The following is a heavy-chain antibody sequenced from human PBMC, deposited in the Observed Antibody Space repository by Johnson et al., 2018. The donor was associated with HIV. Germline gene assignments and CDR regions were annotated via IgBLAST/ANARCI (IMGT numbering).Heavy chain of an antibody. D-gene: IGHD1-14*01. CDR2: ISFDGSNK. CDR3: ARRGLGINYAFDI. Sequence: QVQLMESGGDVVQPGRSLRLSCAASRFIFSTSGMHWVRQAPGKGLEWVAVISFDGSNKYYADSVKGRFTISRDNSRNTLYLQMNSLRTDDSAVYYCARRGLGINYAFDIWGQGTMVTVSS. J-gene: IGHJ3*02. V-gene: IGHV3-30*19. CDR1: RFIFSTSG.